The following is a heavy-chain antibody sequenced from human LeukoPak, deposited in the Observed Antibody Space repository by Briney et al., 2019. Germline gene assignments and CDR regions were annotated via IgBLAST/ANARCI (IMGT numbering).Heavy chain of an antibody. CDR3: ARAHRSYYYDSSGYSPYGMDV. CDR2: INPSGGST. J-gene: IGHJ6*02. Sequence: GASVKVSCKASGYTFTSYYMHWVRQAPGQGLERMGIINPSGGSTSYAQKFQGRVTMTRDTSTSTVYMELSSLRSEDTAVYYCARAHRSYYYDSSGYSPYGMDVWGQGTTVTVSS. D-gene: IGHD3-22*01. CDR1: GYTFTSYY. V-gene: IGHV1-46*01.